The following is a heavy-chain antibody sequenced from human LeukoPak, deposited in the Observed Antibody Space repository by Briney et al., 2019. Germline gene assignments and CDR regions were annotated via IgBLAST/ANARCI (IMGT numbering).Heavy chain of an antibody. Sequence: GGSLRLSCAASGFTFTRNAMAWVRQAPGKGLEWVSAIDGSGGTTFYADSVKGRVTISRVQSTNTVYLQVISLRAADTAVYYCAKAHCSSTSCSISDIGGQGTLVTVSS. V-gene: IGHV3-23*01. CDR2: IDGSGGTT. CDR3: AKAHCSSTSCSISDI. D-gene: IGHD2-2*01. CDR1: GFTFTRNA. J-gene: IGHJ4*02.